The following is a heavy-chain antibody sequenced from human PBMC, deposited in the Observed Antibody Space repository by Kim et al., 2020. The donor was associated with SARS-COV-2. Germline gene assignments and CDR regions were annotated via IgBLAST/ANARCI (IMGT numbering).Heavy chain of an antibody. CDR1: GETFSGYY. CDR2: IKDSGSS. J-gene: IGHJ4*02. V-gene: IGHV4-34*01. CDR3: ARGRGITGEMGLFDY. Sequence: SETLSLTCSVYGETFSGYYWSWIRQPPGKGLEWIGEIKDSGSSNYNPSLKSRVSMSVDTSKRQFSLTLNSVTAADTGVYYCARGRGITGEMGLFDYWGQGTLVTVSS. D-gene: IGHD3-10*01.